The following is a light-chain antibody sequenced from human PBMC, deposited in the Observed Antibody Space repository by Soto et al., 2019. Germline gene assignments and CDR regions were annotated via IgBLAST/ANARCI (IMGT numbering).Light chain of an antibody. J-gene: IGLJ1*01. CDR1: NSDVGGYNY. V-gene: IGLV2-14*01. CDR3: SSYRSIGSLV. CDR2: EVS. Sequence: QSALTQPGSGSGSPGNSTTIYCTGTNSDVGGYNYVSWYQQHSGKAPKVIIYEVSNRPSGVSNRFAGSKSGNTASLTISGLQAEDEADYYCSSYRSIGSLVFGTGTKVTVL.